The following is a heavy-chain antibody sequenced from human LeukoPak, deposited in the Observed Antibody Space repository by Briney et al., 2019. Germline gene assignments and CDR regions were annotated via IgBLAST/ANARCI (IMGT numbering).Heavy chain of an antibody. J-gene: IGHJ4*02. CDR1: GFTFSSYW. Sequence: PGGSLRLSCAASGFTFSSYWMSWVRQAPGKGLEWVANIKQDGSEKYYADSVKGRFTISRDNSKNTLYLQMNSLRAEDTAVYYCAKDLTAYSGYDYYFDYWGQGTLVTVSS. CDR2: IKQDGSEK. V-gene: IGHV3-7*01. CDR3: AKDLTAYSGYDYYFDY. D-gene: IGHD5-12*01.